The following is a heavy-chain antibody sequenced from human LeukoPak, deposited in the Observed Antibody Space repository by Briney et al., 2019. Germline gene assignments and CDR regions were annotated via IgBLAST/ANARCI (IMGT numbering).Heavy chain of an antibody. J-gene: IGHJ3*02. CDR1: GFSVGDYA. Sequence: GGSLRLSCTASGFSVGDYAMTWFRQAPGEGLEWVGFIRAKAYGESTEYAASLKGRFTISRDDSKSIAYLQMNSLQTEDTAVYLCIRVPIRTVTMIIVIRGHDAFDIWGQGTMVTVSS. V-gene: IGHV3-49*03. D-gene: IGHD3-22*01. CDR2: IRAKAYGEST. CDR3: IRVPIRTVTMIIVIRGHDAFDI.